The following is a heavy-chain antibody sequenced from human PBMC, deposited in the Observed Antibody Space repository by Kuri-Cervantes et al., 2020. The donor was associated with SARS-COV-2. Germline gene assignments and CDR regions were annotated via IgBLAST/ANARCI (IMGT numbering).Heavy chain of an antibody. CDR1: GGSISSSHW. CDR2: IFHSGST. J-gene: IGHJ5*02. CDR3: ARRDAYNYDGWFDP. V-gene: IGHV4-4*02. Sequence: SCAVSGGSISSSHWWTWVRQPPEKGLEWIGEIFHSGSTNYNPSLKSRVTISVDKSKDQFSLKLNSLTAADTAVYYCARRDAYNYDGWFDPWGQGTLVTSPQ. D-gene: IGHD5-24*01.